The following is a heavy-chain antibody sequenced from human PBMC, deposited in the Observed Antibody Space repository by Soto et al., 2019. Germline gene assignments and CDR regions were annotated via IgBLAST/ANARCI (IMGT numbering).Heavy chain of an antibody. CDR2: ISGSGGST. CDR3: AKERAVIASNDY. V-gene: IGHV3-23*01. CDR1: GFTFSSYA. Sequence: EVQLLESGGGLVQPGGSLRLSCAASGFTFSSYAMSWVRQAPGKGLEWVSAISGSGGSTYYADSVKGRFTISRDNSKNTLYLQMNSLGAEDTGVYYWAKERAVIASNDYWGQGTLVTVSS. J-gene: IGHJ4*02. D-gene: IGHD2-21*01.